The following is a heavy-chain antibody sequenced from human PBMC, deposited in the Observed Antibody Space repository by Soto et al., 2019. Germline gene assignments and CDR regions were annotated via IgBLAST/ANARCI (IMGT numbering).Heavy chain of an antibody. CDR2: ISGRGGNT. CDR1: GVTFSNYA. CDR3: AKAGCSGGTCYLYYFDY. V-gene: IGHV3-23*01. Sequence: PGGSLRLSCAASGVTFSNYAMSWVRQAPGKGLEWVSTISGRGGNTYYADSVKGRFTISRDNSRNTLYLQMDSLRVEDSAVYSCAKAGCSGGTCYLYYFDYWGQGALVTVSS. D-gene: IGHD2-15*01. J-gene: IGHJ4*02.